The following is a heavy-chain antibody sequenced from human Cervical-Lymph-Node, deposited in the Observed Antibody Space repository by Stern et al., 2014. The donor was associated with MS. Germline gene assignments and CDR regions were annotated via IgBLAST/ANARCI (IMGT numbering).Heavy chain of an antibody. CDR3: ARQTIAWASDV. Sequence: EVQLEESGAELIRPGESLKISCKGSGFKFSIYWIAWVRQMPGKGLEWMGIIYPGDSETRYSPSFQGQVTMSADKSTSTAYLQWSSLNASDTAMYFCARQTIAWASDVWGQGTLVTVSS. CDR1: GFKFSIYW. CDR2: IYPGDSET. D-gene: IGHD1-14*01. J-gene: IGHJ4*02. V-gene: IGHV5-51*01.